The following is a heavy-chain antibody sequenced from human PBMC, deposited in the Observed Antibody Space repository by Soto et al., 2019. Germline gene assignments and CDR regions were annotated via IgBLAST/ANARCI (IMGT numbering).Heavy chain of an antibody. CDR1: GYTFTSYG. D-gene: IGHD3-3*01. Sequence: ASVKVSCKASGYTFTSYGISWVRQAPGQGLEWMGWTSAYNGNTNYAQKLQGRVTMTTDTSTSTAYMELRSLRSDDTAVYYCARTRMGDFWSGYYTPYYYGMDVWGQGTTVTVSS. V-gene: IGHV1-18*04. CDR3: ARTRMGDFWSGYYTPYYYGMDV. CDR2: TSAYNGNT. J-gene: IGHJ6*02.